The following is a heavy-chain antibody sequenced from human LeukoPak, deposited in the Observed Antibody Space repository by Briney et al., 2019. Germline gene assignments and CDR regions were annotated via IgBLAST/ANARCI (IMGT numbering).Heavy chain of an antibody. CDR2: IYPGDSDT. J-gene: IGHJ4*02. CDR1: GYTFTTYW. Sequence: GESLKISCQSSGYTFTTYWIGWVRQMPEKGLEWMGIIYPGDSDTRYSPSFQGQVTISADKSISTAYLQWSSLKASDTAMYYCARHSVYSSDWTPDYWGQGTLVTVSS. V-gene: IGHV5-51*01. D-gene: IGHD6-19*01. CDR3: ARHSVYSSDWTPDY.